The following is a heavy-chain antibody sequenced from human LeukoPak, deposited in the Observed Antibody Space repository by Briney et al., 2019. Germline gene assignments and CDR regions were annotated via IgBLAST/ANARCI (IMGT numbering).Heavy chain of an antibody. CDR2: IYSGGST. CDR1: GFSFSSYE. J-gene: IGHJ4*02. D-gene: IGHD3-16*01. CDR3: VRGDRRDF. Sequence: GGSLRLSCAASGFSFSSYEMNWFRQAPGKGLEWVSVIYSGGSTYYADSVKGRFTISRDNAKNSLYLQMNSLRAEDTAVYHCVRGDRRDFWGQGTLVTVSS. V-gene: IGHV3-66*01.